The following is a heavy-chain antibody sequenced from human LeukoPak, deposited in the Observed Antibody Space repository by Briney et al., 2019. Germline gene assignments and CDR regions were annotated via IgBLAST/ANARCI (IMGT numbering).Heavy chain of an antibody. V-gene: IGHV1-18*01. D-gene: IGHD2-2*01. CDR1: GYIFTSYG. J-gene: IGHJ4*02. CDR3: ARARPGAYCGTTSCFSDY. CDR2: ISAYNGNT. Sequence: ASVKVSCKASGYIFTSYGISWVRQGPGQGLEWVGWISAYNGNTKFAPNLQDRVTMTTDTSTATVYMELRSLRLNDTAVYFCARARPGAYCGTTSCFSDYWGQGTLVTVSS.